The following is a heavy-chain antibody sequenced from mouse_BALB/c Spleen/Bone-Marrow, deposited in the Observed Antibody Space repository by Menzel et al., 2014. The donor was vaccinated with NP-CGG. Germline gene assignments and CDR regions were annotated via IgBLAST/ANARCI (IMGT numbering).Heavy chain of an antibody. CDR3: TFLVKEDFAY. CDR2: LYPGNSDT. V-gene: IGHV1-5*01. D-gene: IGHD2-10*02. J-gene: IGHJ3*01. CDR1: GYSFSHYW. Sequence: QPQHSGAVLARPGGSGKMFCKASGYSFSHYWMHWGKKRPGQGLERVGALYPGNSDTTYNQKFKGKAKLTAVTSASTAYMELSSLTNEDSAVYYCTFLVKEDFAYWGQGTLVTVSA.